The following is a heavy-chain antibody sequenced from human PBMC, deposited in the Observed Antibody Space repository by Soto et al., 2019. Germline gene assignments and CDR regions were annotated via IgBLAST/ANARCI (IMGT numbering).Heavy chain of an antibody. V-gene: IGHV3-23*01. CDR2: ISGSGGST. D-gene: IGHD4-17*01. Sequence: EVQLLESGGGLVQPGGSLRLSCAASGFTFSVYAMSWVRQAPGKGLECVSGISGSGGSTSYADSVKGRFTISRDNSKNTLSLQMNCLSAEDTAVYHGAKSLYGGHDYWGPVTLVTVSS. CDR1: GFTFSVYA. J-gene: IGHJ4*02. CDR3: AKSLYGGHDY.